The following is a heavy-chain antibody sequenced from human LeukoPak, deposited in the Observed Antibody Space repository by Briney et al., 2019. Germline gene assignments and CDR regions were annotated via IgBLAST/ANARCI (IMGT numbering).Heavy chain of an antibody. V-gene: IGHV3-74*01. Sequence: PGGSLRLSCVASGFSLSGYWMYWVRQAPGKGLMYISRNNGDGSTTNYADVVKGRFTMSRDNSKNTLYLQMNSLRAEDTAVYYCAKMTVPAAISDGHFDYWGQGTLVTVSS. CDR1: GFSLSGYW. CDR2: NNGDGSTT. J-gene: IGHJ4*02. D-gene: IGHD2-2*02. CDR3: AKMTVPAAISDGHFDY.